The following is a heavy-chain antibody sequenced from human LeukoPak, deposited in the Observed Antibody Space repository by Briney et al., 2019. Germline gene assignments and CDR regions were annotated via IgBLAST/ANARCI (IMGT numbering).Heavy chain of an antibody. CDR2: IIPIFGIA. CDR1: GGTFSSYA. CDR3: ASTGLHEQWPNY. V-gene: IGHV1-69*04. Sequence: SVKVSCKASGGTFSSYAISWVRQAPGQGLEWMGRIIPIFGIANYAQKFQGRVTITADKSTSTAYMELSSLRSEDTAVYYCASTGLHEQWPNYWGQGTLVTVSS. J-gene: IGHJ4*02. D-gene: IGHD6-19*01.